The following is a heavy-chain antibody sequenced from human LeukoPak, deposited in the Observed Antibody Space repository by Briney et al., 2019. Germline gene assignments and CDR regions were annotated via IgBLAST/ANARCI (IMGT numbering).Heavy chain of an antibody. V-gene: IGHV4-31*11. J-gene: IGHJ4*02. Sequence: SETLSLTCAVSGGSISSGGYYWSWIRQHPGKGLEWIGYIYYSGTTYYNPSLKSRVTISQDTSKSQFSLKLTSVTAADTAVYYCARAAQNWNNAPYFDYWGQGTLVTVSS. CDR1: GGSISSGGYY. CDR3: ARAAQNWNNAPYFDY. CDR2: IYYSGTT. D-gene: IGHD1/OR15-1a*01.